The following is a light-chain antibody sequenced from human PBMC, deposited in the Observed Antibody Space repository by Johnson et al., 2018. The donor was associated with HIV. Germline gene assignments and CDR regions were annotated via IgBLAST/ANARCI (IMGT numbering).Light chain of an antibody. Sequence: QAVLTQPPSVSAATGQKVTISCSGSSSNIGNNYVSWYQQLPGTAPKLLIYDNNKRPSGIPDRFSGSESDTSATLALTGLQTGDEAEYYCGTWETGLSAYVFGTGTKVTVL. CDR1: SSNIGNNY. CDR2: DNN. J-gene: IGLJ1*01. V-gene: IGLV1-51*01. CDR3: GTWETGLSAYV.